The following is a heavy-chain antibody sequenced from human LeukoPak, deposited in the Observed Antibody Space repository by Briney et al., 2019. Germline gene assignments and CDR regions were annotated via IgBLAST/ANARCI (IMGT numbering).Heavy chain of an antibody. Sequence: GGSLRLSCAASGFTFSSYSMNWVRQAPGKGLEWVSSISSDSIYIYYADSVKGRFTSSRDNAKNSLYLQMNSLRAEDTAVYYCASRATSGAAYWGQGTLVTVSS. V-gene: IGHV3-21*01. J-gene: IGHJ4*02. CDR1: GFTFSSYS. CDR3: ASRATSGAAY. D-gene: IGHD6-19*01. CDR2: ISSDSIYI.